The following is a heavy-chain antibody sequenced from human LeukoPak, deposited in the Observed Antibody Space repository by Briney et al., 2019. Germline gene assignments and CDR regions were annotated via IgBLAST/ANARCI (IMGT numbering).Heavy chain of an antibody. CDR1: GFTFPDYA. J-gene: IGHJ4*02. V-gene: IGHV3-43*02. D-gene: IGHD6-19*01. CDR3: AKDIGSGWSFDY. Sequence: GGSLRLSCAASGFTFPDYAIHWGRQGPGKGLGWVSLIKGNGDTTYHAASGRVRFTIYRDNSKNSLYLQINSLRTEDTALYYCAKDIGSGWSFDYWGQGTLVTVSS. CDR2: IKGNGDTT.